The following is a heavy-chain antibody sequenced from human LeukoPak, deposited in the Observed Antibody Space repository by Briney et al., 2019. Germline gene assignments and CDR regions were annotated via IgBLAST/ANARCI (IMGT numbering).Heavy chain of an antibody. CDR2: ISYDGSNK. Sequence: GGSLRLSCAASGFTFSSYAMHWVRQAPGKGLEWVAVISYDGSNKYYADSVKGRFTISRDNSKNTLYLQMNSLRAEDTAVYYCAKDTRGYSYGPYFFDYGGQGTLVTVSS. CDR3: AKDTRGYSYGPYFFDY. J-gene: IGHJ4*02. D-gene: IGHD5-18*01. V-gene: IGHV3-30-3*01. CDR1: GFTFSSYA.